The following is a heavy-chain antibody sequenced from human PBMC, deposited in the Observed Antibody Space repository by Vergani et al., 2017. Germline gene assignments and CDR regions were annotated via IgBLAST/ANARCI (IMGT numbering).Heavy chain of an antibody. V-gene: IGHV3-23*01. CDR2: ISGSGGST. CDR3: ARKRFQVSSGLIYYYYGMDV. D-gene: IGHD3-22*01. J-gene: IGHJ6*02. CDR1: GFTFSSYA. Sequence: EVQLLESGGGLVQPGGSLRLSCAASGFTFSSYAMSWVRQAPGKGLEWVSAISGSGGSTYYADSVKGRFTISRDNSKNTLYLQMKSLRAEDTAVYYCARKRFQVSSGLIYYYYGMDVWGQGTTVTVSS.